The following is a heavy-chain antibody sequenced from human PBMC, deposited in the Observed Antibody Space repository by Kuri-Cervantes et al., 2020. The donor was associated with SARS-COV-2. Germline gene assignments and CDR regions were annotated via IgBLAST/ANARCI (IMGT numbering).Heavy chain of an antibody. Sequence: GESLKISCAASGFNFSRTDMHWVRQAPGKGLEWVALISHDGKNKKCIASGKGRFTISRDNSQNTLYLHMKSLRSEDTAMYYCAKDRVGVQGFWGQGTLVTVSS. J-gene: IGHJ4*02. D-gene: IGHD2-21*01. CDR3: AKDRVGVQGF. V-gene: IGHV3-30*18. CDR1: GFNFSRTD. CDR2: ISHDGKNK.